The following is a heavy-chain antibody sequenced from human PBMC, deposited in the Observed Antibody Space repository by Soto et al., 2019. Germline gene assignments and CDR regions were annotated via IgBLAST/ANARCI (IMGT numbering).Heavy chain of an antibody. CDR2: MSYDGSDK. V-gene: IGHV3-30*03. CDR3: VGGQYYFDY. D-gene: IGHD3-10*01. J-gene: IGHJ4*02. CDR1: GFPFTSYG. Sequence: QVQLVESGGGVVQPGRSLRLSCAASGFPFTSYGMDWVREGPDKGLEWVAIMSYDGSDKYYADSVKGRFTISRDNSKNTLYLQMNSLRPEDTALYYCVGGQYYFDYRGQGTLVIVSS.